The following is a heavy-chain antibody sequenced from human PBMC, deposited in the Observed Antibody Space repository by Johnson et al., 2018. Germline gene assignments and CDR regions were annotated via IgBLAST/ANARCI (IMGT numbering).Heavy chain of an antibody. D-gene: IGHD1-26*01. CDR2: ISGAGGST. CDR1: GFMFSDYW. Sequence: VQLVQSGGGLVQPGGSLRLSCAASGFMFSDYWMTWVRQAPGKGLEWVSAISGAGGSTYYAGSVKGRFTISRDNSKNTLYLQMNSLRAEDTAVFYCARFQEWTYWAPFDYWGQGTLVTVSS. J-gene: IGHJ4*02. CDR3: ARFQEWTYWAPFDY. V-gene: IGHV3-23*04.